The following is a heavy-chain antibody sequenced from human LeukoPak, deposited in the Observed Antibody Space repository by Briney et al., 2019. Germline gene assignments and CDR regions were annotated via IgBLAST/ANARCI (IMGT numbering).Heavy chain of an antibody. Sequence: GGSLRLSCTASGFIFSSYAMSWVRQAPGKGLEWVSAISASGGSTYYADSVKGRFTISRDNSKNTLYLQMNSLRAEDTAVYYCARRSQYSSGWDFDYWGQGTLVTVSS. CDR2: ISASGGST. D-gene: IGHD6-19*01. CDR3: ARRSQYSSGWDFDY. J-gene: IGHJ4*02. CDR1: GFIFSSYA. V-gene: IGHV3-23*01.